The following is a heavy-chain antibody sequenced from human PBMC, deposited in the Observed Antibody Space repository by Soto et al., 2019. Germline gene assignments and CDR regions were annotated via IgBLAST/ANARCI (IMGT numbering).Heavy chain of an antibody. CDR2: IWYDGSNK. D-gene: IGHD3-10*01. V-gene: IGHV3-33*01. CDR3: ARDGGYYGSGSYFDP. CDR1: GFTFSAYG. J-gene: IGHJ5*02. Sequence: QVQLVESGGGVVQPGRSLRLSCAAAGFTFSAYGMHWVRPAPGKGLEWVAVIWYDGSNKYYGDSVKGRFTISRDNSKNTLDLQMNNLRAEDTAVYYCARDGGYYGSGSYFDPWGQGTLVTVSS.